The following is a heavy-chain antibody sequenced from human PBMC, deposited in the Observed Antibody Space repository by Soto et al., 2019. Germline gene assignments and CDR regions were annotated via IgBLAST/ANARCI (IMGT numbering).Heavy chain of an antibody. V-gene: IGHV3-15*01. CDR3: TTDGLSGYDSADKRQLFDY. CDR2: IKSKADGGTT. CDR1: GFTFRNAW. Sequence: EGSLRLSCAASGFTFRNAWMSWVRQAPGKGLELVGRIKSKADGGTTDYAAPVKGRFTISRDDSKNTLYLQMNSLKTEDTAVYYCTTDGLSGYDSADKRQLFDYLGQGTLVTASS. J-gene: IGHJ4*02. D-gene: IGHD5-12*01.